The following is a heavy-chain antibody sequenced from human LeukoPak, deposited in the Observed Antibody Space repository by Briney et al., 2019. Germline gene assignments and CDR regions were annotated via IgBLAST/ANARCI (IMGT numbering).Heavy chain of an antibody. D-gene: IGHD2-15*01. V-gene: IGHV4-39*07. CDR2: IYYSGST. CDR1: GGSISSSSYY. CDR3: ARVAIYCSGGSCYSFDP. J-gene: IGHJ5*02. Sequence: SETLSLTCTVSGGSISSSSYYWGWIRQPPGKGLEWIGSIYYSGSTYYNPSLKSRVTISVDTSKNQFSLKLSSVTAADTAVYYCARVAIYCSGGSCYSFDPWGQGTLVTVSS.